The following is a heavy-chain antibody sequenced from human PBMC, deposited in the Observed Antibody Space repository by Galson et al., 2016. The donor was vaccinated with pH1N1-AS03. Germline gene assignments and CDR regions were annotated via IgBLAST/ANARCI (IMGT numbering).Heavy chain of an antibody. CDR2: LSGDGAST. J-gene: IGHJ4*02. D-gene: IGHD3-10*01. CDR1: GFTFSNAW. CDR3: AKESSGLTGYFDF. Sequence: SLRLSCAASGFTFSNAWMSWVRQVPGKGLEWVSALSGDGASTFHADSVKGRFIISRDISKSTVYLQMNSLRAEDTAVYYCAKESSGLTGYFDFWGQGVLVTVSS. V-gene: IGHV3-23*01.